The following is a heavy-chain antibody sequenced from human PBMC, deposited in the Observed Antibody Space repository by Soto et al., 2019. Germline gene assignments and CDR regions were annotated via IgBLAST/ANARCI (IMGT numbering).Heavy chain of an antibody. J-gene: IGHJ4*02. CDR2: ISRDGSKT. CDR3: ARDDEGGSDCDLGY. D-gene: IGHD3-10*01. CDR1: GFTFSSYV. Sequence: QVQLVESGGGVVQPGRSLTLSCAASGFTFSSYVIHWVRQTPDKGLEWVAFISRDGSKTYYADSVKGRFTISRDNSKNTLCLEMNSLRAEDTAVYYCARDDEGGSDCDLGYWGQGTLVTVSS. V-gene: IGHV3-30-3*01.